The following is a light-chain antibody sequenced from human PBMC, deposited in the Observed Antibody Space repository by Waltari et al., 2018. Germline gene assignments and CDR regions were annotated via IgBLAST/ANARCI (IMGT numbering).Light chain of an antibody. CDR2: GAS. CDR1: QSVSRS. Sequence: SCRASQSVSRSLAWYQQKPGQAPKLRIYGASTRATGILDRFSGSGSGTDFSLTISSLEPEDFAIYFCQHYVRLPATFGQGTKVEIK. CDR3: QHYVRLPAT. V-gene: IGKV3-20*01. J-gene: IGKJ1*01.